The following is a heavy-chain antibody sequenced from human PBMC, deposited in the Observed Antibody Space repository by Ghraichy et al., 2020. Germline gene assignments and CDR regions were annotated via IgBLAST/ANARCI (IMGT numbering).Heavy chain of an antibody. CDR2: ILKDGTNE. CDR3: VRDTCGSDGAGCYENY. Sequence: GGSLRLSCAASGFIFSRYAMHWVRQAPGKGLEWVTGILKDGTNEYYVDSVKGRFTISRDNFRNTLSLQMDSLRPEDTAVYYCVRDTCGSDGAGCYENYWGQGTLVVVSS. D-gene: IGHD2-2*01. V-gene: IGHV3-30*03. J-gene: IGHJ4*02. CDR1: GFIFSRYA.